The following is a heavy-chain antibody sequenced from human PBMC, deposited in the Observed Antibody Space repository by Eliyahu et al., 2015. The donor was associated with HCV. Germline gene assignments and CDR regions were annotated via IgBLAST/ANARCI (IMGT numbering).Heavy chain of an antibody. J-gene: IGHJ4*02. CDR2: MNPDNGDT. CDR3: ARDGTYCTQGLCPDF. D-gene: IGHD2-8*01. V-gene: IGHV1-2*02. Sequence: QVELVQSGAEVKKPGASVRVSCKAFGYTFTQFSMHWVRQAPGQGLEWMGSMNPDNGDTEYAQDFQGRVTMTRAASITTAYMELSGLTFDDRAIYYCARDGTYCTQGLCPDFWGQGTLVTVSS. CDR1: GYTFTQFS.